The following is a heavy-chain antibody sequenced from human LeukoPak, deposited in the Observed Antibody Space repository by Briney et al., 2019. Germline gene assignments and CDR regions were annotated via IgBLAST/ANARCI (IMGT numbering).Heavy chain of an antibody. CDR3: ATAIAVAEKYYFDY. D-gene: IGHD6-19*01. CDR2: FDPEDGET. J-gene: IGHJ4*02. CDR1: GGTFSSYA. Sequence: ASVKVSCKASGGTFSSYAISWVRQAPGQGLEWMGGFDPEDGETIYAQKFQGRVTMTEDTSTDTAYMELSSLRSEDTAVYYCATAIAVAEKYYFDYWGQGTLVTVSS. V-gene: IGHV1-24*01.